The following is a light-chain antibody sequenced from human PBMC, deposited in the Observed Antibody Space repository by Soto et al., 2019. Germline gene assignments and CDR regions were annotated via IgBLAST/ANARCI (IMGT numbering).Light chain of an antibody. V-gene: IGKV3-11*01. J-gene: IGKJ5*01. Sequence: FVLTQSPATLSLSPGERATLSCRASQSVSSYLAWYQQKPGQAPRLLIYDASNRATGIPARFSGSGSGTEFTLTISSLQSEDFAVYYCQQYYDWPITFGQGTRLEI. CDR3: QQYYDWPIT. CDR2: DAS. CDR1: QSVSSY.